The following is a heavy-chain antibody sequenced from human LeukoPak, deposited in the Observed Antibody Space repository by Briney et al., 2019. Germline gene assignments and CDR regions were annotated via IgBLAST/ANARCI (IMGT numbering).Heavy chain of an antibody. Sequence: SETLSLTCAVSGGSISSSNWWSWVRQPPGKGLEWIGEIYHSGSTNYNPFLKSRVTISVDTSKNQFSLKLSSVTAADTAVYYCARGQRNTAMVWDYYGSGSYYLGYWGQGTLVTVSS. V-gene: IGHV4-4*02. J-gene: IGHJ4*02. CDR2: IYHSGST. CDR1: GGSISSSNW. D-gene: IGHD3-10*01. CDR3: ARGQRNTAMVWDYYGSGSYYLGY.